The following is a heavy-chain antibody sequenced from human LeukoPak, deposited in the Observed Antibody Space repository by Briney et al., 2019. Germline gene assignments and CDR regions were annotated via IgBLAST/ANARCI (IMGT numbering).Heavy chain of an antibody. J-gene: IGHJ4*02. D-gene: IGHD2/OR15-2a*01. CDR1: GDSISSGDHY. CDR3: ARAAADTNSWYYFDY. CDR2: IHYSGST. V-gene: IGHV4-30-4*01. Sequence: SQTLSLTCTVSGDSISSGDHYWSWIRQPPGKGLEWIGYIHYSGSTYYNPSVKSQVIISVAMSKNQFSLSLDSLTAADSAVYYCARAAADTNSWYYFDYWGQGTLVTVSS.